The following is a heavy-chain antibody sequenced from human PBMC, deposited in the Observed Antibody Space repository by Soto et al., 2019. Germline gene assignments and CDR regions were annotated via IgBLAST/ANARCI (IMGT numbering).Heavy chain of an antibody. J-gene: IGHJ2*01. D-gene: IGHD3-10*01. V-gene: IGHV3-23*01. CDR1: GFTFSGYA. Sequence: EVQLLDSGGGLVQPGGSLRLSCAASGFTFSGYALTWVRQAPGKGLEGASAIIGGGDATFYADSVKGRFTISRDNSKNTLYLQMNTLRAEDTAVYYCARKVSGSTGRPDLWYFDLWGRGTLVTVSS. CDR2: IIGGGDAT. CDR3: ARKVSGSTGRPDLWYFDL.